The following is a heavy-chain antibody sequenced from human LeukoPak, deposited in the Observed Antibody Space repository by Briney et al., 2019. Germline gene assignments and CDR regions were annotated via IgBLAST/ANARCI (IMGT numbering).Heavy chain of an antibody. J-gene: IGHJ4*02. CDR2: ISAYNGNT. V-gene: IGHV1-18*01. Sequence: ASVKVSCKASGYTFTSYGISRVRQAPGQGLEWMGWISAYNGNTNYAQKLQGRVTMTTDTSTSTAYMELRSLRSDDTAVYYCAREGDCSSTSCYLGQLDYWGQGTLVTVSS. D-gene: IGHD2-2*01. CDR1: GYTFTSYG. CDR3: AREGDCSSTSCYLGQLDY.